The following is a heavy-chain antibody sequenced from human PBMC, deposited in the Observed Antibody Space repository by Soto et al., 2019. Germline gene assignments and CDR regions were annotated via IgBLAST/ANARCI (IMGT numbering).Heavy chain of an antibody. J-gene: IGHJ5*02. D-gene: IGHD2-8*01. V-gene: IGHV3-30*09. CDR1: GFSFMNFA. CDR3: VKGSSCTNVLCYNEGWFGP. CDR2: MSHDGTNK. Sequence: QVQLVESGGGVVQPGRSPRLSCAVSGFSFMNFAMHWVRQVPGKGLEWAAVMSHDGTNKHYADSVKGRFAISRDESKNTLSLQMDSLRADDTAVYYCVKGSSCTNVLCYNEGWFGPWGQGTLVTVSS.